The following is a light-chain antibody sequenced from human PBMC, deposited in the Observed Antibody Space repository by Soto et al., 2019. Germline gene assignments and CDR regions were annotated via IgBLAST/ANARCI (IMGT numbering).Light chain of an antibody. CDR2: GAS. CDR1: QSVSSD. V-gene: IGKV3-15*01. J-gene: IGKJ2*03. CDR3: QQYNNWPPYS. Sequence: EIMMTQSPATLSVSPGERATLSCRASQSVSSDLAWYQQKPGQATRLLIYGASTRAPGIPGRFTGSGFGTDFTLTISSLQSEDFAVYYCQQYNNWPPYSFGQGTKLEIK.